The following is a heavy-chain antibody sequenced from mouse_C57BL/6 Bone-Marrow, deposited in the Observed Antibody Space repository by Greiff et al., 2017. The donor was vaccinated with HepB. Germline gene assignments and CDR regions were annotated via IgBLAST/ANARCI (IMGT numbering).Heavy chain of an antibody. CDR2: IWSGGST. V-gene: IGHV2-2*01. Sequence: QVQLKESGPGLVQPSQSLSITCTVSGFSLTSYGVHWVRQSPGKGLEWLGVIWSGGSTDYNAAFISRLSISKDNSKSQVFFKMNSLQADDTAIYYCARKGYYYGSSHWYFDVWGTGTTVTVSS. CDR1: GFSLTSYG. CDR3: ARKGYYYGSSHWYFDV. J-gene: IGHJ1*03. D-gene: IGHD1-1*01.